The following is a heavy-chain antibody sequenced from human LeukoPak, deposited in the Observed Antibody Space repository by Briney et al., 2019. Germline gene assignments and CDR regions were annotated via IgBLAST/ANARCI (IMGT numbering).Heavy chain of an antibody. Sequence: ASVKVSCKASGYTFTSYGISWVRQAPGQGLEWMGWISAYNGNTNYAQKLQGGVTMTTDTSTSTAYMELRSLRSDDTALYYCARDGHRMYYYGGSDYHFDYWGQGTLVTVSS. CDR1: GYTFTSYG. D-gene: IGHD3-22*01. CDR3: ARDGHRMYYYGGSDYHFDY. CDR2: ISAYNGNT. V-gene: IGHV1-18*01. J-gene: IGHJ4*02.